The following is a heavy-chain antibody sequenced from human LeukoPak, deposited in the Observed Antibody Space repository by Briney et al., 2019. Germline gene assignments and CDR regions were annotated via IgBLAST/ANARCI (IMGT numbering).Heavy chain of an antibody. V-gene: IGHV3-23*01. J-gene: IGHJ4*02. D-gene: IGHD1-26*01. CDR3: AKDLAGSGSYSFDY. CDR1: GFAVSGNY. CDR2: ISGSGGST. Sequence: PGGSLRLSCAASGFAVSGNYMSWVRQAPGRGLEWVSAISGSGGSTYYADSVKGQFTISRDNSKNTLYLQMNSLRAEDTAVYYCAKDLAGSGSYSFDYWGQGTLVTVSS.